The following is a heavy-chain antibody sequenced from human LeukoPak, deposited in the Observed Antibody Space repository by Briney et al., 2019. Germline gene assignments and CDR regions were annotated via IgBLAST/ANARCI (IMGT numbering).Heavy chain of an antibody. CDR3: ATEVVPAATYYYYGMDV. CDR2: INPSGGST. CDR1: GYTFINYY. D-gene: IGHD2-2*01. Sequence: ASVKVSCKASGYTFINYYIHWVRQASGQGPEWMGIINPSGGSTSYAQKFQGRVTMTRDTSTSTVYMELSSLRSEDTAVYYCATEVVPAATYYYYGMDVWGQGTTVTVSS. J-gene: IGHJ6*02. V-gene: IGHV1-46*01.